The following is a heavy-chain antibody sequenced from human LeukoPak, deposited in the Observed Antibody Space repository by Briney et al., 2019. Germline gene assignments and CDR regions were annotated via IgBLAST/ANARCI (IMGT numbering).Heavy chain of an antibody. Sequence: SETLSLTCAVYGGSFSGYYWSWIRQPPGKGLEWIGEIDHSGSTNYNPSLESRVTISVDTSKNQFSLKLSSVTAADTAVYYCASEIGYCSGGSCYHYFDYWGQGTLVTVSS. CDR3: ASEIGYCSGGSCYHYFDY. CDR2: IDHSGST. CDR1: GGSFSGYY. J-gene: IGHJ4*02. V-gene: IGHV4-34*01. D-gene: IGHD2-15*01.